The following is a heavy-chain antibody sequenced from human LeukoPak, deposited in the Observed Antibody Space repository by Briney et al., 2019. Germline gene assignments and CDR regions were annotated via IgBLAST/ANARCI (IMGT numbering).Heavy chain of an antibody. CDR3: ARRGTTYYATQDAFDI. D-gene: IGHD2/OR15-2a*01. CDR1: GCRFTDYW. Sequence: GGSLKISFKGSGCRFTDYWIGWVRPMPGKGVEWMGIIYPGDSDTSYSPSFQGQVTISADKSISTAYLQWSSLKASDTAMYYCARRGTTYYATQDAFDIWGQGTMVTVSS. CDR2: IYPGDSDT. J-gene: IGHJ3*02. V-gene: IGHV5-51*01.